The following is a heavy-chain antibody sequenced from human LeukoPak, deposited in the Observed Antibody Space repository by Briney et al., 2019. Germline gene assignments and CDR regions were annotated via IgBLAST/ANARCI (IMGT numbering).Heavy chain of an antibody. Sequence: PSETLSLTCAVYGGSFSGYYWSWIRQPPGKGLEWIGEINHSGSTNYNPSLKSRVTISVDTSKNQFSLKLSSVTAADTAVYYCARNMFGEFDYWGQGTLVTVSS. D-gene: IGHD3-10*02. V-gene: IGHV4-34*01. CDR3: ARNMFGEFDY. CDR1: GGSFSGYY. CDR2: INHSGST. J-gene: IGHJ4*02.